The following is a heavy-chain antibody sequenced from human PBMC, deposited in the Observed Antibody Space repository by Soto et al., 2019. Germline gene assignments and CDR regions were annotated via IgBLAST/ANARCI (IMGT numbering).Heavy chain of an antibody. CDR3: AKAVGGIQLWLPFDY. Sequence: GGSLRLSCAASGFTFSSYAMSWVRQAPGQGLEWVSAISGSGGSTYYADSVKGRFTISRDNSKNTLYLQMNSLRAEDTAVYYCAKAVGGIQLWLPFDYWGQGTLVTVSS. D-gene: IGHD5-18*01. CDR1: GFTFSSYA. J-gene: IGHJ4*02. V-gene: IGHV3-23*01. CDR2: ISGSGGST.